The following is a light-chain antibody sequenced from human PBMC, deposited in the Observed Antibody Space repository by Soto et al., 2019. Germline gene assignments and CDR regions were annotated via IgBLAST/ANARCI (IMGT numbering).Light chain of an antibody. CDR1: QSVSSSY. CDR2: GAS. V-gene: IGKV3-20*01. CDR3: QQHGSLPLP. Sequence: EIVLTPSPGTLSLSRGERATLSCRARQSVSSSYLAWYQQKPGQAPRLLIYGASSRATGIPDRFSGSGSGTDFALPISRLEPDVFAVYYCQQHGSLPLPFGGGTKVEI. J-gene: IGKJ4*02.